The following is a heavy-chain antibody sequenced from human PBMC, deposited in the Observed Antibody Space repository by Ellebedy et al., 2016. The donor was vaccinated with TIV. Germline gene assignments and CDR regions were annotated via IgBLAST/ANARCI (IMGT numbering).Heavy chain of an antibody. J-gene: IGHJ4*02. D-gene: IGHD3-16*01. V-gene: IGHV4-39*07. CDR1: GLSISSSSYY. Sequence: MPSETLSLTCTVPGLSISSSSYYWGWVRQPTGKGLEWHGSMYYSANTNYKPSLKSRVTMSVDTSKNQFSLKLNSVTAEDTAVYYCARDGGSVRFDYWGQGTLVTVSS. CDR2: MYYSANT. CDR3: ARDGGSVRFDY.